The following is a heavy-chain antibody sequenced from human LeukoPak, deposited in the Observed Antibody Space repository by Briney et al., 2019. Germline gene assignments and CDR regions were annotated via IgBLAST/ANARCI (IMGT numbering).Heavy chain of an antibody. CDR1: GGSFSGYY. J-gene: IGHJ4*02. D-gene: IGHD6-19*01. V-gene: IGHV4-34*01. Sequence: SETLSLTCAVYGGSFSGYYWSWIRQSPGKGLEWIGEINHSGSTNYNPSLKSRVTISVDTSKNQFSLKLSSVTAADTAVYYCARDSSWLVRYYFDYWGQGTLVTVSS. CDR3: ARDSSWLVRYYFDY. CDR2: INHSGST.